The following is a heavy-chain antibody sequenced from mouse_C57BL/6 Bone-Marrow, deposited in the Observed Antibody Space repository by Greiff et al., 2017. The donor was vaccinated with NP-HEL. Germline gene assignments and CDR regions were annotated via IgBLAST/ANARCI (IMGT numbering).Heavy chain of an antibody. D-gene: IGHD1-1*01. Sequence: VQLQQSGAELARPGASVKLSCKASGYTFTSHGISWVKQRTGQGLEWIGEIYPRSGNTYYNEKFKGKATLTADKSSSTAYMELRSLTSEDSAVYFCARDYYGSEDYYAMDYWGQGTSVTVSS. CDR1: GYTFTSHG. CDR3: ARDYYGSEDYYAMDY. CDR2: IYPRSGNT. V-gene: IGHV1-81*01. J-gene: IGHJ4*01.